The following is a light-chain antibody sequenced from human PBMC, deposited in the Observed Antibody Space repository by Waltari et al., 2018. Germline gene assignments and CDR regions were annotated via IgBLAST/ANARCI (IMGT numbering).Light chain of an antibody. CDR2: DAS. Sequence: DIQMTQSPFSLSGSVGDRVIITCQASQDISKNLNWFQQKPGKAPRLLIHDASNLHTGVPSRFSGGASGTEYTLAISGLQPEDIATYYCQQYATLPLTFGGGTKVEIK. J-gene: IGKJ4*01. CDR3: QQYATLPLT. CDR1: QDISKN. V-gene: IGKV1-33*01.